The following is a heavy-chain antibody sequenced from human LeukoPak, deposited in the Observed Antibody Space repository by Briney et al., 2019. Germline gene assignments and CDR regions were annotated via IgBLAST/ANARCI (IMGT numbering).Heavy chain of an antibody. J-gene: IGHJ6*01. V-gene: IGHV3-11*01. Sequence: GGSLSLSCAASGFTFSDYYISWIRQAPGKGLEWVSYISSNGSTKYYADSVKGRFTISRDNSKNSLYLQMNSLRAEDTAVYYCARGVTMVRGLRNDIDVRGQGDTVTVSS. CDR3: ARGVTMVRGLRNDIDV. CDR1: GFTFSDYY. CDR2: ISSNGSTK. D-gene: IGHD4/OR15-4a*01.